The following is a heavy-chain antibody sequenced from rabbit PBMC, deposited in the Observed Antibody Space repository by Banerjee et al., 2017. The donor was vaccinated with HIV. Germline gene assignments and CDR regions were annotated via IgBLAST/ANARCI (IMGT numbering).Heavy chain of an antibody. Sequence: QSLEESGGDLVKPGASLTLTCTASGFSFSGSYWIWWVRQAPGKGLEYIGDVSTGGRTIYATWAKGRFTISRTSSTTVTLQMTSLTAADTATYFCARGSGWGMMDYFNLWGQGTLVTVS. CDR3: ARGSGWGMMDYFNL. CDR1: GFSFSGSYW. CDR2: VSTGGRT. V-gene: IGHV1S40*01. J-gene: IGHJ4*01. D-gene: IGHD4-1*01.